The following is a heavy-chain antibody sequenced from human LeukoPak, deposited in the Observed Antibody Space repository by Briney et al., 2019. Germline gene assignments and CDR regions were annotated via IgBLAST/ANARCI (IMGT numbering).Heavy chain of an antibody. J-gene: IGHJ5*02. Sequence: SETLSLTCTVSGGSISSSNYYWGWIRQPPGKGLEWIGSIYYSGITYYNPSLKSRVTISVDTSKNQFSLKLSSVTAADTAVYYCARVRMYSGSYCWFDPWGQGTLVTVSS. CDR1: GGSISSSNYY. D-gene: IGHD1-26*01. V-gene: IGHV4-39*07. CDR3: ARVRMYSGSYCWFDP. CDR2: IYYSGIT.